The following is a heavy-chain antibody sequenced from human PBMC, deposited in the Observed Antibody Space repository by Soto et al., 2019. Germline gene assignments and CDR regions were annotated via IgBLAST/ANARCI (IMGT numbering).Heavy chain of an antibody. V-gene: IGHV1-69*01. CDR2: IIPIFGTA. J-gene: IGHJ6*02. Sequence: QVQLVQSGAEVKKPGSSVKVSCKASGGTFSSYAISWVRQAPGQGLEWMGGIIPIFGTANYAQKFQGRVTITADESTSTAYIELSSLRSDDTAVYYCARGVAARPHYYYGMDVWGQGTTVTVSS. CDR1: GGTFSSYA. CDR3: ARGVAARPHYYYGMDV. D-gene: IGHD6-6*01.